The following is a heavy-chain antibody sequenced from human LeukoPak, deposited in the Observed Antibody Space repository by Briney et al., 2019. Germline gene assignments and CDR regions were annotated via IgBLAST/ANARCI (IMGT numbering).Heavy chain of an antibody. CDR1: GFTFSSYS. Sequence: GGSLRLSCAASGFTFSSYSMNWVRQAPGKGLEWVSYISSSSSTIYYADSVKGRFTISTDNSKNTLYLQMNSLRAEDTAVYYCHSIYFDYWGQGTLVTVSS. CDR2: ISSSSSTI. V-gene: IGHV3-48*01. CDR3: HSIYFDY. J-gene: IGHJ4*02.